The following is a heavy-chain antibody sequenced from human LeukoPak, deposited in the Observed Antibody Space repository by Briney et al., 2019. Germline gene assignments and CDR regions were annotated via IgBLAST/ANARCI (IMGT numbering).Heavy chain of an antibody. J-gene: IGHJ4*02. V-gene: IGHV1-18*01. D-gene: IGHD2-2*01. CDR2: TSAYNDNT. Sequence: ASVTVSCTASGYCFTNYGLSRVGQAPGQGLEKMGWTSAYNDNTNYAQKFQGRVTMTTDTSTSTAYTELRSLRSDDTAVYYCASAGYCSSSSCYPPEDYWGQGALGSVSS. CDR1: GYCFTNYG. CDR3: ASAGYCSSSSCYPPEDY.